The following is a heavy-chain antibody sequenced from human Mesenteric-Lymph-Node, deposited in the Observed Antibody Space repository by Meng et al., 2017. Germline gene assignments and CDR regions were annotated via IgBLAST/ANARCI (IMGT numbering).Heavy chain of an antibody. CDR1: GFSFNDHW. Sequence: GRLVESGGGLVPPGGFLRLSCTASGFSFNDHWMHWVRQGPGKGPVWVSRIDPDGSDPTYADSVKGRFSISRDSAKNTVYLQMNSLRAEDSALYYCTNDRLNHWGQGALVTVSS. V-gene: IGHV3-74*03. CDR3: TNDRLNH. J-gene: IGHJ1*01. CDR2: IDPDGSDP. D-gene: IGHD1-1*01.